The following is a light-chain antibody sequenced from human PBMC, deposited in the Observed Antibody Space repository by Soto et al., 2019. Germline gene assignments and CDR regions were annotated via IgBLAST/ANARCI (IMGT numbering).Light chain of an antibody. Sequence: DTQMTQSPSTLFASVGDTVTITCRASQSVSNWLAWYQQKPGKAPKLMIYKASSLERGVPARFSGSGSGTEFTLTISSLQADDFATYYCQQYSSYLYTFGQGTKLEI. CDR3: QQYSSYLYT. V-gene: IGKV1-5*03. CDR2: KAS. J-gene: IGKJ2*01. CDR1: QSVSNW.